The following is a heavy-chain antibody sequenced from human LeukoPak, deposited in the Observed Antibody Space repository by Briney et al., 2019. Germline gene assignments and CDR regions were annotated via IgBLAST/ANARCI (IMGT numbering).Heavy chain of an antibody. Sequence: GESLKISCKASGYSFTSQWIAWVRQLPGKGLEWMGLIYPGDSDTRYSPSFQGQVTISADKSITTAYLQWSSLKASDTAIYYCARHPKYSSGGHWFDPWGQGTLVTVSS. CDR1: GYSFTSQW. CDR3: ARHPKYSSGGHWFDP. J-gene: IGHJ5*02. D-gene: IGHD3-10*01. CDR2: IYPGDSDT. V-gene: IGHV5-51*01.